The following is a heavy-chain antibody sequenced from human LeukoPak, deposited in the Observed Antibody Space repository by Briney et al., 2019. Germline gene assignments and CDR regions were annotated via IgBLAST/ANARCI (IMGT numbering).Heavy chain of an antibody. CDR1: GYTFTSYY. Sequence: ASVKVSCKASGYTFTSYYMHWVRQAHGQGLEWMGRINPSGGSTSYAQKFQGRVTMTRDTSTSTVYMELSSLRSEDTAVYYCARHRDYDILTGYDHYFDYWGQGTLVTVSS. CDR2: INPSGGST. CDR3: ARHRDYDILTGYDHYFDY. V-gene: IGHV1-46*01. J-gene: IGHJ4*02. D-gene: IGHD3-9*01.